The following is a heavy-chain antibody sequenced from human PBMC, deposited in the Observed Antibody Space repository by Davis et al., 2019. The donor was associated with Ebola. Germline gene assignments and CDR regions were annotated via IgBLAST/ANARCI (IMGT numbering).Heavy chain of an antibody. V-gene: IGHV4-39*07. D-gene: IGHD1-26*01. CDR1: GGSVSSGSYY. Sequence: SETLSLTCTVSGGSVSSGSYYWSWIRQPPGKGLEWIGQINHSGSTNYNPSLKSRVTISVDTSKNQFSLKLSSVTAADTAVYYCARASGSYYYDAFDIWGQGTMVTVSS. CDR2: INHSGST. J-gene: IGHJ3*02. CDR3: ARASGSYYYDAFDI.